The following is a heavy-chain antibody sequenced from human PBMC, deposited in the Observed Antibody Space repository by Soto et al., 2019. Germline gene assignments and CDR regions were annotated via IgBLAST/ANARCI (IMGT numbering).Heavy chain of an antibody. J-gene: IGHJ5*02. Sequence: PGGSLRLSCAASGFTFSSYGMHWVRQAPGKGLEWVAGISYDGSNKYYADSVKGRFTISRDNSKNTLYLQMNSLRAEDTAVYYCAKLMTTVTTDWFDPWGQGTLVTVSS. CDR2: ISYDGSNK. CDR1: GFTFSSYG. D-gene: IGHD4-4*01. CDR3: AKLMTTVTTDWFDP. V-gene: IGHV3-30*18.